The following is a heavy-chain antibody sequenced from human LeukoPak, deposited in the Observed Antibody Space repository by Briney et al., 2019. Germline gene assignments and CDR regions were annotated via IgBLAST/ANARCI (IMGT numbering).Heavy chain of an antibody. CDR2: VHYSGTT. D-gene: IGHD1-1*01. V-gene: IGHV4-59*01. CDR3: ARVPISLYYFDY. Sequence: PSETLSLTCTVSGGSISSYYWSWIRQPPGMRLEWIGYVHYSGTTTYNPSLKSRVTIAIDRSKSQFSLKLSSVTSADTAVYYCARVPISLYYFDYWGQGTLVTVSS. J-gene: IGHJ4*02. CDR1: GGSISSYY.